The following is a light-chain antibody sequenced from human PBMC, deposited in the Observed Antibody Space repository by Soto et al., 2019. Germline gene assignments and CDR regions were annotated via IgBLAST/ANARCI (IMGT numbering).Light chain of an antibody. J-gene: IGKJ5*01. CDR2: GSS. Sequence: EIVMTQSPATLSVAPGERVALSCRASQSFSNILVWSQHKPGQAPRLLMYGSSIRATGIPARFSGSGSGTEFTLTISSLQSEDFAVYYCQQHNNWPPITFGQGTRLEI. V-gene: IGKV3-15*01. CDR3: QQHNNWPPIT. CDR1: QSFSNI.